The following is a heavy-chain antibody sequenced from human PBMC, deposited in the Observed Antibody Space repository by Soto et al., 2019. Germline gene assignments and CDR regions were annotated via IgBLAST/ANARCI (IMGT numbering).Heavy chain of an antibody. V-gene: IGHV3-23*01. Sequence: EVQLLESGGGLVQPGGSLRLSCTASGIAFSNYAMSWVRQAPWKGLEWVSTISTSGGRPYYADSVKGRFTISRDNSKNTLYLQMNSLRAEDTAVYYCAKDPDRYDYVWGTYRYIDHWGQGTRVTVSS. CDR3: AKDPDRYDYVWGTYRYIDH. J-gene: IGHJ4*02. CDR1: GIAFSNYA. D-gene: IGHD3-16*02. CDR2: ISTSGGRP.